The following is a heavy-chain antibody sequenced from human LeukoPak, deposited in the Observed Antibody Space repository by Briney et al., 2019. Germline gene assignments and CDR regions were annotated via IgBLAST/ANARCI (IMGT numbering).Heavy chain of an antibody. CDR1: GGSFSGYY. D-gene: IGHD3-10*01. V-gene: IGHV4-34*01. Sequence: SETLSLTCAVYGGSFSGYYWSWIRQPPGKGLEWIGEINHSGSTNYNPSLKSRVTISVDTSKNQFSLKLSSVTAADTAVYYCARQLSITMVRGGTFDPWGQGTLVTVPS. CDR3: ARQLSITMVRGGTFDP. J-gene: IGHJ5*02. CDR2: INHSGST.